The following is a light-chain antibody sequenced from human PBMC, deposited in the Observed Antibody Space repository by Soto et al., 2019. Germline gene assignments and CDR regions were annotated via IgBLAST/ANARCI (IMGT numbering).Light chain of an antibody. Sequence: EIQMTQSASSLSASVGDRVTITGQASQGIDMFLNWFQQKPGKAPKLLIYDASNLETGVPSRFSGSGSGSDFTFTINNLQPEDIATYYCQQYVNLPLTFGQGTRLEIK. CDR2: DAS. J-gene: IGKJ5*01. CDR1: QGIDMF. V-gene: IGKV1-33*01. CDR3: QQYVNLPLT.